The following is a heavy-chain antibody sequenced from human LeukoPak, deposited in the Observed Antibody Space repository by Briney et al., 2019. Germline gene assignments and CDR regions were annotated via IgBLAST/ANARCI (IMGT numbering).Heavy chain of an antibody. D-gene: IGHD3-9*01. V-gene: IGHV1-18*04. Sequence: ASVKVSCKASGYTFTSYGISWVRQAPGQGLEWMGWISAYDGNTNYAQKLQGRVTMTTDTSTSAAYMELRSLRSDDTAVYYCARGGNDILEYWFDPWGQGTLVTVSS. CDR1: GYTFTSYG. CDR3: ARGGNDILEYWFDP. J-gene: IGHJ5*02. CDR2: ISAYDGNT.